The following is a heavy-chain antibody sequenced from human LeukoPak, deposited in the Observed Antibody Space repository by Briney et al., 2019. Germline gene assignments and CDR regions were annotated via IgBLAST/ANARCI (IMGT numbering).Heavy chain of an antibody. Sequence: SETLSLTCAVYGGSFRGYYWNWIRQPPGKGLEWIGEINHSGSTNYNPSLKSRVTISLDTSKNQFSLKLSSVTAADTAVYYCARGRNWGETFDYWGQRTLVTVSS. CDR1: GGSFRGYY. D-gene: IGHD7-27*01. V-gene: IGHV4-34*01. CDR2: INHSGST. J-gene: IGHJ4*02. CDR3: ARGRNWGETFDY.